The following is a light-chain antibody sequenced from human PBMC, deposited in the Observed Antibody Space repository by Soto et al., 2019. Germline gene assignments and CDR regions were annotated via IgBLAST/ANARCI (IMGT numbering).Light chain of an antibody. Sequence: SYELTQPPSVSVSPGQTATITCSGDKLGERYVCWYQQKPGQSPVLVLYQDTKRPSGIPERFSGSNSGNTAALTISGTQAMDEADYYCQAWDRTAPVVFGGGTKLTGL. V-gene: IGLV3-1*01. J-gene: IGLJ2*01. CDR1: KLGERY. CDR2: QDT. CDR3: QAWDRTAPVV.